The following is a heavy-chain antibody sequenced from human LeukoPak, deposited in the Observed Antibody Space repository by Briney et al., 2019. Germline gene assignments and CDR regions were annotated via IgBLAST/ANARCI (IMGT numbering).Heavy chain of an antibody. D-gene: IGHD1-26*01. CDR1: GGSISSDCYY. Sequence: SETLSLTCTVSGGSISSDCYYWSWIRQRPGKGREWIVNIYDSGSTYYNPSLKSRVTISVGKSKNQFYLKLSSVTAADTAVYYCARDFIWEGEGKPSGSYPGGGYMDVWGKGTTVTVSS. V-gene: IGHV4-31*03. J-gene: IGHJ6*03. CDR2: IYDSGST. CDR3: ARDFIWEGEGKPSGSYPGGGYMDV.